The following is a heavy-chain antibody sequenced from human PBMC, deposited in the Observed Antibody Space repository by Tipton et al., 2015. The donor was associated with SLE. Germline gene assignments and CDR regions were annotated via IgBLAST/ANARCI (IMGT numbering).Heavy chain of an antibody. Sequence: LRLSCTVSGGSISSGSYYWSWIRQPAGKGLEWIGRIYTSGRTNYNPSLKSRVTISVDTSKNQFSLKRSSVTAADTAVYYCARVEDGDYLSSWGQGTLVTVSS. V-gene: IGHV4-61*02. CDR1: GGSISSGSYY. D-gene: IGHD4-17*01. CDR2: IYTSGRT. J-gene: IGHJ4*02. CDR3: ARVEDGDYLSS.